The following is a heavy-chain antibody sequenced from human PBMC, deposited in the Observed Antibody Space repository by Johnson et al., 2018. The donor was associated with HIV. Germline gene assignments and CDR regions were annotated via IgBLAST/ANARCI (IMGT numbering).Heavy chain of an antibody. CDR2: INWNGAIT. V-gene: IGHV3-20*04. CDR3: AIGRGEFPRHAVDI. Sequence: VQLVESGGGVVRPGGSLRLSCAASGFTFDDYGMTWVRQAPGKGLEWVSRINWNGAITAYADSVKGRFTISKDNSRNTLFLHMNSLRADDTAVYYCAIGRGEFPRHAVDIWGQGTMVTVSS. J-gene: IGHJ3*02. D-gene: IGHD3-10*01. CDR1: GFTFDDYG.